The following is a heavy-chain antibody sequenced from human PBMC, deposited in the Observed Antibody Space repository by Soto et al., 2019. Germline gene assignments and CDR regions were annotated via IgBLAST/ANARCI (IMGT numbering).Heavy chain of an antibody. J-gene: IGHJ6*02. CDR1: GGSFSNYY. CDR2: INHSGTT. CDR3: ARVTRGAYLLTFSLRGMDV. Sequence: QVQLQQWGAGLLKPSETLSLTCAVYGGSFSNYYWSWIRQPPGKGLEWIGEINHSGTTNYNPSLKRRVTTSVDTSKNQFSLKLTSVTAADTAVYYCARVTRGAYLLTFSLRGMDVWGQGTPVTVSS. V-gene: IGHV4-34*01. D-gene: IGHD7-27*01.